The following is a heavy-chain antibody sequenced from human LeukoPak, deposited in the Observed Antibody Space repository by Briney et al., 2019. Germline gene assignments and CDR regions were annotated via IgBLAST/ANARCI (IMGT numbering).Heavy chain of an antibody. D-gene: IGHD3-3*01. V-gene: IGHV4-59*08. Sequence: SETLSLTCTVSGGSISSYYWSWIRQPPGKGLEWIGYIYYSGSTNYNPSLKSRVTTSVDTSKNQFSLKLSSVTAADTAVYYCARHVAYDFWSGYYTGFDYWGQGTLVTVSS. CDR1: GGSISSYY. J-gene: IGHJ4*02. CDR2: IYYSGST. CDR3: ARHVAYDFWSGYYTGFDY.